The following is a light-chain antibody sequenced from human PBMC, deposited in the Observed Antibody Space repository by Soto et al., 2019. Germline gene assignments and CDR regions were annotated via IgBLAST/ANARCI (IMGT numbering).Light chain of an antibody. Sequence: QSVLPQPPSVSAAPGQKVTISCSGSSSNIGNNYVSWYQHLPGTAPKLLIYDNNKRPSGIPDRFSGSKSGPSATLGITGLQAGDEADYYCGTWDSSLSAEVFGGGTKLTVL. V-gene: IGLV1-51*01. CDR2: DNN. CDR3: GTWDSSLSAEV. J-gene: IGLJ2*01. CDR1: SSNIGNNY.